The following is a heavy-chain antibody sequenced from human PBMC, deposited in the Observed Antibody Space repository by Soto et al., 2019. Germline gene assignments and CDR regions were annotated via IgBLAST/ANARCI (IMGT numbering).Heavy chain of an antibody. CDR3: ARTITMVRGPPVGWFDP. J-gene: IGHJ5*02. D-gene: IGHD3-10*01. CDR2: IYYSGST. Sequence: PSETLSLTCTVSGGSISSGDYYWSWIRQPPGKGLEWIGYIYYSGSTYYNPSLKSRVTISVGTSKNQFSLKLSSVTAADTAVYYCARTITMVRGPPVGWFDPWGQGTLVTVSS. CDR1: GGSISSGDYY. V-gene: IGHV4-30-4*01.